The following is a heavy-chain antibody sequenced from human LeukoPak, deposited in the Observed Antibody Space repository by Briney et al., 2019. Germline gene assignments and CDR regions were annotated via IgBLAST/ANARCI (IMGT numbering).Heavy chain of an antibody. CDR2: INEDGGGR. Sequence: GGSLRLSCAASGFTFTSYWMTWARQAPGKGLEWVANINEDGGGRYYVDSVKGRFTISRDNAKNSVHLQMNSLRAEDTAVYYCAKESRQWLVLGGVDYWGQGTLVTVSS. CDR3: AKESRQWLVLGGVDY. CDR1: GFTFTSYW. V-gene: IGHV3-7*01. J-gene: IGHJ4*02. D-gene: IGHD6-19*01.